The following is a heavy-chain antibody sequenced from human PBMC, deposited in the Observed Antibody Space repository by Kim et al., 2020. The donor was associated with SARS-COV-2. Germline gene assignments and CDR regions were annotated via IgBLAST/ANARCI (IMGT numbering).Heavy chain of an antibody. J-gene: IGHJ4*02. CDR3: ARHEKRSPYGSGSYTSLPDY. V-gene: IGHV4-39*01. Sequence: SETLSLTCTVSGGSISSSSYYWGWIRQPPGKGLEWIGSIYYSGSTYYNPSLKSRVTISVDTSKNQFSLKLSSVTAADTAVYYCARHEKRSPYGSGSYTSLPDYWGQGTLVTVSS. D-gene: IGHD3-10*01. CDR1: GGSISSSSYY. CDR2: IYYSGST.